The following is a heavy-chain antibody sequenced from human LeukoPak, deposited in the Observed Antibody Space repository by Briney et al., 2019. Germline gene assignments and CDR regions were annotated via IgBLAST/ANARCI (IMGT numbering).Heavy chain of an antibody. CDR3: ATLQGTSGSYFDY. J-gene: IGHJ4*02. Sequence: GGSLRLSCAASGFTFDDYAMHWVRQAPGKGLEWVSAISGSGGSTYYADSVKGRFTISRDNSKNALYLQMNSLRAEDTAVYYCATLQGTSGSYFDYWGQGTLVTVSS. CDR1: GFTFDDYA. D-gene: IGHD1-26*01. V-gene: IGHV3-23*01. CDR2: ISGSGGST.